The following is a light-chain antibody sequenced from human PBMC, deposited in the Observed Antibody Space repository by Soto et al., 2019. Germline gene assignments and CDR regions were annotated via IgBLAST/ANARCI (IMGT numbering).Light chain of an antibody. CDR1: QTIRTW. V-gene: IGKV1-5*03. Sequence: DIQMTQSPSTLSASVGDRVTITCRASQTIRTWLAWYQQKPGKAPNLLIYKASSLQSGVPSRFSGSGSGTDFTLTISSLPPDDFATYYCQHYDNYPPTFGGGTKVEIK. CDR2: KAS. J-gene: IGKJ4*01. CDR3: QHYDNYPPT.